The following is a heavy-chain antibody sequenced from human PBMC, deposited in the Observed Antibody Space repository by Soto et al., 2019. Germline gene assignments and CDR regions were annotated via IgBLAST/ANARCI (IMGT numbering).Heavy chain of an antibody. J-gene: IGHJ4*02. CDR2: INHSGST. CDR3: ARESVRQQLAYYFDY. Sequence: PSETLSLTCAAYGGSFSGYYWSWIRQPPGKGLEWIGEINHSGSTNYNPSLKSRITINPDTSKNQFSLQLNSVTPEDTAVYYCARESVRQQLAYYFDYWGQGTLVTVSS. V-gene: IGHV4-34*01. D-gene: IGHD6-13*01. CDR1: GGSFSGYY.